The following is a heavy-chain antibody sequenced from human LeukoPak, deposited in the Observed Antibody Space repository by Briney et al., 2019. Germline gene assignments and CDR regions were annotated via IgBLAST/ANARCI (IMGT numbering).Heavy chain of an antibody. CDR2: INPNSGGT. D-gene: IGHD6-6*01. J-gene: IGHJ4*02. CDR3: ARSRQSGQLVSRFDY. Sequence: ASVKVSCKASGCTFTGYYMHWVRQAPGQGLEWMGRINPNSGGTNYAQKIQGRVTMTRDTSISTGYMQLSRLRSDDTAVYYCARSRQSGQLVSRFDYWGQGTLVTVSS. V-gene: IGHV1-2*06. CDR1: GCTFTGYY.